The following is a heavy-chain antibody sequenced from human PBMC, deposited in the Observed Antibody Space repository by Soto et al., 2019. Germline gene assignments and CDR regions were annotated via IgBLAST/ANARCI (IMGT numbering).Heavy chain of an antibody. J-gene: IGHJ4*02. D-gene: IGHD1-7*01. CDR1: CGSISSGGYY. CDR2: IYYSGST. V-gene: IGHV4-31*03. CDR3: ARDFNYVVDY. Sequence: SETLSLTCTFSCGSISSGGYYFSCIRQHPGKGLEWIGYIYYSGSTYYNPSLKSRVTISVDTSKNQFSLKLSSVTAADTAVYYCARDFNYVVDYWGQGTLVTVSS.